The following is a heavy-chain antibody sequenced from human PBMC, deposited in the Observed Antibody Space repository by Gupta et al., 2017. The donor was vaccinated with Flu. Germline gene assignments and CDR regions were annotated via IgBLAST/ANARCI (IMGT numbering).Heavy chain of an antibody. V-gene: IGHV1-69*06. CDR2: IIPIFGTA. Sequence: YAISWVRQAPGQGLEWMGGIIPIFGTANYAQKFQGRVTITADKSTSTAYMELSSLRSEDTAVYYCARPYSSSYGYNWFDPWGQGTLVTVSS. CDR1: YA. J-gene: IGHJ5*02. D-gene: IGHD6-6*01. CDR3: ARPYSSSYGYNWFDP.